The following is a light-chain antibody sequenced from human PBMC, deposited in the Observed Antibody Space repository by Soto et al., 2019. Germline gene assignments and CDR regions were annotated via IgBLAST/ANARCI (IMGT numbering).Light chain of an antibody. Sequence: EIVMTQSPATKSVSPGDRATLACRASQSVSSNLAWYQQKPGQAPRLLIYGASTRATGIPARFSGSGSGTELNLTICGLRPEALAVCCSPQHSSWAPTSGQGTKVDIK. CDR3: PQHSSWAPT. J-gene: IGKJ1*01. V-gene: IGKV3-15*01. CDR2: GAS. CDR1: QSVSSN.